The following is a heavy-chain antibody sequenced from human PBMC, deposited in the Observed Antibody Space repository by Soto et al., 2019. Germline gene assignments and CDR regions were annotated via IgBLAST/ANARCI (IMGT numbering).Heavy chain of an antibody. CDR1: GFTFRHYG. D-gene: IGHD1-26*01. V-gene: IGHV3-30*03. Sequence: QVQLVESGGGVVQPGRSLRLSCAASGFTFRHYGIHWVRQAPGKGLEWLAVISYDGSNKHYADSVKGRFTVSRANSKNTLYLQMNSLRAEDTAVYFCARYSGKYQGPIDYWGQGTLVTVSS. J-gene: IGHJ4*02. CDR3: ARYSGKYQGPIDY. CDR2: ISYDGSNK.